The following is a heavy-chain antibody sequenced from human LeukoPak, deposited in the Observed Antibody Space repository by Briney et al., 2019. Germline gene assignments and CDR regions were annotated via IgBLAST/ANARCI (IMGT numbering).Heavy chain of an antibody. CDR3: ARRSAGTHFDY. CDR2: IYPGDSDT. D-gene: IGHD4-23*01. Sequence: GESLKISCKGSGYSFTSYWIGRVRQMPGKGLELMGIIYPGDSDTRYSPSFQGQVTISADKSISTAYLQWSSLKASETALYYCARRSAGTHFDYWGQGTLVTVSS. CDR1: GYSFTSYW. V-gene: IGHV5-51*01. J-gene: IGHJ4*02.